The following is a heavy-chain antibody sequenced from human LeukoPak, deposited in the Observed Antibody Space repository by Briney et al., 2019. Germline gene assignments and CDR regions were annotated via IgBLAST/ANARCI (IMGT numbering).Heavy chain of an antibody. CDR3: ARDRVSIPIVVVPAAIGSVYAFDI. CDR2: IIPIFGTA. Sequence: GASVKVSCKASGGTFSSYAISWVRQAPGQGLEWMGRIIPIFGTANYVQKFRGRVTITTDESTSTADMELSSLRSEDTAVYYCARDRVSIPIVVVPAAIGSVYAFDIWGQGTMVTVSS. D-gene: IGHD2-2*01. CDR1: GGTFSSYA. V-gene: IGHV1-69*05. J-gene: IGHJ3*02.